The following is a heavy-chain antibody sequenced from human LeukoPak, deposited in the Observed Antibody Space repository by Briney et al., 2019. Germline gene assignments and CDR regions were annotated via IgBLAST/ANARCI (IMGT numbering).Heavy chain of an antibody. J-gene: IGHJ4*02. Sequence: GASLKVSCKASGYTCTSYGISWVRQTPGQGLEWMGWISAYNGNTNYAQKLQGRVTMTTDTSTSTAYMELRSLRSDDTAVYYCARAMGTIVVVPAVYDYWGQGTLVTVSS. CDR3: ARAMGTIVVVPAVYDY. CDR1: GYTCTSYG. V-gene: IGHV1-18*01. CDR2: ISAYNGNT. D-gene: IGHD2-2*01.